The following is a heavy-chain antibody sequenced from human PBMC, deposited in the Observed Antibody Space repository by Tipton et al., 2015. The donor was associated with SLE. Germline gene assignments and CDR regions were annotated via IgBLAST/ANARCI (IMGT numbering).Heavy chain of an antibody. Sequence: TLSPTCTVSGGSISSYYWSWIRQPPGKGLEWIGYIYYSGSTNYNPSLKSRVTISVDTSKNQFSLKLSSVTAADTAVYYCARAPGLRYAFDIWGQGTMVTVSS. V-gene: IGHV4-59*08. CDR3: ARAPGLRYAFDI. D-gene: IGHD5-12*01. CDR1: GGSISSYY. J-gene: IGHJ3*02. CDR2: IYYSGST.